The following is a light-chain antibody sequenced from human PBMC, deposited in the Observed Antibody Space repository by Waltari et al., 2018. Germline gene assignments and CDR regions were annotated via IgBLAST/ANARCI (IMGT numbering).Light chain of an antibody. CDR1: NSNFGNDC. Sequence: QSVLTQPPSVSAAPGQKVTISCSGGNSNFGNDCVSWYQQLPGTAPKLLTYENDKRPAGMPDRFAVSKSGTSATLAITGLQSGDEANYYCGTWDNSLSGGVFGGGTWLTVL. V-gene: IGLV1-51*02. CDR2: END. CDR3: GTWDNSLSGGV. J-gene: IGLJ3*02.